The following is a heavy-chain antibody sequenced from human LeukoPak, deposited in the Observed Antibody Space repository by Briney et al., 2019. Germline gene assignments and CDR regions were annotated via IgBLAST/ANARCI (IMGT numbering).Heavy chain of an antibody. CDR2: ISAYNGNT. CDR1: GYTFTSYG. D-gene: IGHD6-19*01. V-gene: IGHV1-18*01. CDR3: AREGGSSGLSGWFDP. Sequence: ASVKVSCKASGYTFTSYGISWVRQAPGQGLEWMGWISAYNGNTNYAQKLQGRVTMTTDPSASTAYMWLRSLRSDDTAVYYCAREGGSSGLSGWFDPWGEGTLVTVSS. J-gene: IGHJ5*02.